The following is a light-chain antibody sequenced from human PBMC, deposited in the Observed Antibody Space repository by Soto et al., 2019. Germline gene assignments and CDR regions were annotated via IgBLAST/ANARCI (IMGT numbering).Light chain of an antibody. V-gene: IGLV1-40*01. Sequence: QAVVTQPPSVSGAPGQRVTISCTGSTSNIGAGYDLHWYQQLPGTAPKLLIYGNINRPSGVPERFSASKSGTSASLAITGLQAEDEADFYCQSYDDSLSAYVFGTGTKLTVL. CDR1: TSNIGAGYD. J-gene: IGLJ1*01. CDR3: QSYDDSLSAYV. CDR2: GNI.